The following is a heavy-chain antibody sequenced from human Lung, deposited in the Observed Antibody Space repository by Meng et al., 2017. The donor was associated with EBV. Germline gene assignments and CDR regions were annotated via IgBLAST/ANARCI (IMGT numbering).Heavy chain of an antibody. V-gene: IGHV1-2*06. CDR1: EYTFNDYW. Sequence: QVQLGQSEAKVKKPGASVKVSCKSSEYTFNDYWIHWLRQAPGQGPEWMGRVSPNSADTNYAQKFQGRVTMTRDTSINTAYMQLTSLTSDDTTVYYCGRAVGGSCDWGRFDPWGQGTLVTVSS. J-gene: IGHJ5*02. D-gene: IGHD3-16*01. CDR2: VSPNSADT. CDR3: GRAVGGSCDWGRFDP.